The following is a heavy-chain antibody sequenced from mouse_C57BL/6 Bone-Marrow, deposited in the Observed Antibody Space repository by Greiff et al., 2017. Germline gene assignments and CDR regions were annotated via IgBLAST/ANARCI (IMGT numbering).Heavy chain of an antibody. V-gene: IGHV1-85*01. CDR2: IYPRDGST. D-gene: IGHD2-1*01. J-gene: IGHJ3*01. CDR3: ARMCYGNPFAY. Sequence: QVQLQQSGPELVKPGASVKLSCKASGYTFTSYDINWVKQRPGQGLEWIGWIYPRDGSTKYNEKFKGKATLTVDKASSTAYMELHCLPSEVSAFYFCARMCYGNPFAYWGQGTLVTVSA. CDR1: GYTFTSYD.